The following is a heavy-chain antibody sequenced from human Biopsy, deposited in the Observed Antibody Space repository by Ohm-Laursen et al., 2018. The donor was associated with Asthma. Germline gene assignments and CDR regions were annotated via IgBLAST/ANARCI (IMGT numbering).Heavy chain of an antibody. J-gene: IGHJ4*02. CDR1: GYTFTSYA. Sequence: GASVKVSCKASGYTFTSYAMHWVRQAPGQRLEWMGWINAGNGNTKYSQKFQGRVTITRDTSANTAYMELSSLRSEDTAVYYCARPYYDSSGYYYENLSFDYWGQGTLVTVSS. CDR3: ARPYYDSSGYYYENLSFDY. V-gene: IGHV1-3*01. CDR2: INAGNGNT. D-gene: IGHD3-22*01.